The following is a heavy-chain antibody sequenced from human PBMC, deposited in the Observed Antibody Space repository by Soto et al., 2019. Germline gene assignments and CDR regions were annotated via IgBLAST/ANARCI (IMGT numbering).Heavy chain of an antibody. V-gene: IGHV3-23*01. J-gene: IGHJ6*02. CDR3: AKRFQKYYYGMDV. CDR1: GFTFSSYA. Sequence: GGSLRLSCAASGFTFSSYAMSWVRQAPGEGLEWVSAISGSGGSTYYADSVRGRFTISRDNSKNTLYLQMNSLRAEDTAVYYCAKRFQKYYYGMDVWGQGTTVTVSS. CDR2: ISGSGGST. D-gene: IGHD3-16*01.